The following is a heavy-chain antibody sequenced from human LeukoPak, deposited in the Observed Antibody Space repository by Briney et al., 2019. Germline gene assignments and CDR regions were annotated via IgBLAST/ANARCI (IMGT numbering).Heavy chain of an antibody. J-gene: IGHJ5*02. CDR3: ARGSAGRFDP. V-gene: IGHV4-59*08. CDR1: GGSISTYY. CDR2: IFYSGNT. Sequence: SETLSLTCTVSGGSISTYYWTWIRQPPGKGLEWIGYIFYSGNTNYNPALKSRVTISVDTSKNQFSLKLSSVTAADTAVYYCARGSAGRFDPWGQGTLVTVSS.